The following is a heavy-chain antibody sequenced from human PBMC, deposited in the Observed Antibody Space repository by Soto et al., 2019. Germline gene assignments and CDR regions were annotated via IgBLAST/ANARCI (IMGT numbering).Heavy chain of an antibody. Sequence: QVQLVESGGGVVQPGRSLRLSCAASGFTFSSYTMHWVRQTPGKGLEWVADISYDGGDKYDADSVKGRFTISRDNSKNTLYRQMNRLRPEDTSVYYCARDYSLAVVAPGYWCQGILVTVSS. V-gene: IGHV3-30-3*01. CDR3: ARDYSLAVVAPGY. CDR2: ISYDGGDK. CDR1: GFTFSSYT. J-gene: IGHJ4*02. D-gene: IGHD3-22*01.